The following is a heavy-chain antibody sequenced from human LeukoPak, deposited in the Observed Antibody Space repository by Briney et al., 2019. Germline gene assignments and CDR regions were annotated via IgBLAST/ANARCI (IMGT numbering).Heavy chain of an antibody. CDR1: GFTFSDYY. CDR3: ARSIAAAGTDAFDI. Sequence: PGGSLRLSCAASGFTFSDYYMSWIRQAPGKGLEWVSYISSSGSTIYYADSAKGRFTISRDNAKNSLYLQMNSLRAEDTAVYYCARSIAAAGTDAFDIWGQGTMVTVSS. D-gene: IGHD6-13*01. V-gene: IGHV3-11*04. J-gene: IGHJ3*02. CDR2: ISSSGSTI.